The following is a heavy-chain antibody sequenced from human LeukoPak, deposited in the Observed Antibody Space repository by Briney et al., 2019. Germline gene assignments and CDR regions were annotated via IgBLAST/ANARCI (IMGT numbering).Heavy chain of an antibody. CDR3: ARDPGLDI. J-gene: IGHJ4*02. V-gene: IGHV3-48*02. CDR2: ISGSGSAM. Sequence: GGSLRLSCEASGFTFSSNSMNWVRQAPGAGLEWLSFISGSGSAMYYADSVKGRFTISRDNAKNSLYLQMNSLRDDDTAVYYCARDPGLDIWGQGTLVTVSS. CDR1: GFTFSSNS.